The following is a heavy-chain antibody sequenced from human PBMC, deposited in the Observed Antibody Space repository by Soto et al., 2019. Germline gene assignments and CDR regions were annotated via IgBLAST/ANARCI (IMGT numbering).Heavy chain of an antibody. V-gene: IGHV1-18*01. CDR3: AMVDVYVTPSPQDV. CDR2: INAYNGNT. J-gene: IGHJ6*02. D-gene: IGHD3-16*01. Sequence: QVQLVQSGAEVRKPGSSVKVSCKASGVTFSSYTISWVRQAPGQGLEWMGRINAYNGNTNYAQNLQGRLTLTTDTSTTTAYMELRSLRSNDTAIYYCAMVDVYVTPSPQDVWGQGTTVTVSS. CDR1: GVTFSSYT.